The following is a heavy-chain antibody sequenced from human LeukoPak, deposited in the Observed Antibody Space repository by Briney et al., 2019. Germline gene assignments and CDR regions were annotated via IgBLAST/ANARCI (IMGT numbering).Heavy chain of an antibody. CDR2: IYSNGNT. V-gene: IGHV4-59*01. J-gene: IGHJ3*02. D-gene: IGHD1-26*01. Sequence: SETLSLTCIVSGGSFSSSYWSWIRQPPGKGLEWIAYIYSNGNTNSNPSLKSRVTIAVDTSQSQFSLKLSSVTAADTAVYYCARGLVGLTPHAGVFQIWGQGTEVTVSS. CDR3: ARGLVGLTPHAGVFQI. CDR1: GGSFSSSY.